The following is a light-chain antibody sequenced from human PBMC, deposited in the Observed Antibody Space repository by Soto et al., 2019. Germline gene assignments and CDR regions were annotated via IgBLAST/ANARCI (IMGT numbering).Light chain of an antibody. CDR1: QSVSSY. J-gene: IGKJ1*01. Sequence: EIVLTQSPATLALSPCERATLSSRASQSVSSYLAWYQQKPGQAPRLLIYDASNRATGIPARFSGSGSGTDFTLTISSLEPEDFAVYYCQQRSNWPTFGQGTKVDIK. CDR3: QQRSNWPT. CDR2: DAS. V-gene: IGKV3-11*01.